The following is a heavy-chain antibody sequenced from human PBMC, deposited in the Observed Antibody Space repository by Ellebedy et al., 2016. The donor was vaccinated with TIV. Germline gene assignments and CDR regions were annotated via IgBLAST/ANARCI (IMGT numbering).Heavy chain of an antibody. D-gene: IGHD3-3*01. CDR2: ISYDGSNK. Sequence: GESLKISCAASGFTFSSYVMHWVRQAPGKGLEWVTLISYDGSNKYYADSVKGRFTISRDNSKNTLYLQMNSLRAEDTAVYYCARYTRSGYYRYFDYWGQGTLVTVSS. J-gene: IGHJ4*02. CDR1: GFTFSSYV. CDR3: ARYTRSGYYRYFDY. V-gene: IGHV3-30*14.